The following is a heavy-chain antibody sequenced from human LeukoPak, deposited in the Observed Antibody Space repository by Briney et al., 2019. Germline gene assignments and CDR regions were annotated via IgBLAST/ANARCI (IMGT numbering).Heavy chain of an antibody. Sequence: GGSLRLSCAASGFTFSSYSMNWVRQAPGKGLEWVSSITRSSIYIYYADSVKGRFTISRDNARNSLYLQMNSLRAEDTAVYYCARVKYDSSGYYGILDYWGQGTLVTVSS. J-gene: IGHJ4*02. CDR2: ITRSSIYI. D-gene: IGHD3-22*01. V-gene: IGHV3-21*01. CDR1: GFTFSSYS. CDR3: ARVKYDSSGYYGILDY.